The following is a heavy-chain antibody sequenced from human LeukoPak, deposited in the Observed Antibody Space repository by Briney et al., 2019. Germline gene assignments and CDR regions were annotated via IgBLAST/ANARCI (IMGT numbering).Heavy chain of an antibody. V-gene: IGHV4-30-2*01. J-gene: IGHJ4*02. D-gene: IGHD1-7*01. CDR2: IYHSGST. CDR3: ARVWNYCYFDY. CDR1: GVSISSGGYS. Sequence: PSETLSLTCAVSGVSISSGGYSWSWIRQPPGKGLEWVGYIYHSGSTYYIPSLKSRVTISVDRSKNQFSLKLSSVTAADTAVYYCARVWNYCYFDYWGQGTLVTVSS.